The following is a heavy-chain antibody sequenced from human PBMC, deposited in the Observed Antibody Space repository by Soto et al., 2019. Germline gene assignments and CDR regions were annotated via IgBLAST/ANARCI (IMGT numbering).Heavy chain of an antibody. D-gene: IGHD2-2*01. Sequence: EVQLLQHGGGLVQPGGSLRLTCAASGFTFSDYAMSWVRQAPGKGLEWASTVSASASNTHYADSVKGRFTISRDNSKNTLFLQMDSLRAEDTALYYCANVPIWCGSSRCYTEGFDYWCQGTLVIVSS. CDR1: GFTFSDYA. J-gene: IGHJ4*02. CDR3: ANVPIWCGSSRCYTEGFDY. CDR2: VSASASNT. V-gene: IGHV3-23*01.